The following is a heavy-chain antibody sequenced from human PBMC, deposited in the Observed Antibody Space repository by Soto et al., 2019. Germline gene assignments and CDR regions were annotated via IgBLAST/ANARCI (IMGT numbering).Heavy chain of an antibody. J-gene: IGHJ6*02. V-gene: IGHV3-23*01. Sequence: GGSLRLSCAVSGFTFSSYAMRWVRQAPGKGLEWVSGISVSGGSTEYADPVKGRFTISRDNSKNIPYLQMNSLRAEDTAVYYCAKKMGSGSYPMDVWGQGTTVTSP. CDR2: ISVSGGST. CDR3: AKKMGSGSYPMDV. CDR1: GFTFSSYA. D-gene: IGHD3-10*01.